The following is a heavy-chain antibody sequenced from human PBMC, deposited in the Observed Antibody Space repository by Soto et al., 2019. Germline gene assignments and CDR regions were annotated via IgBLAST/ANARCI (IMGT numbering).Heavy chain of an antibody. CDR3: ARVRPGYSYGLDY. Sequence: EVQLVESGGGLVQPGGSLRLSCAASGFTFSSYSMNWVRQAPGKGLEWVSYISSSSSTIYYADSVKGRFTISRDNAKNSLNLHMNRLRAEATAVYYCARVRPGYSYGLDYWGQGTLVTVSS. J-gene: IGHJ4*02. V-gene: IGHV3-48*01. D-gene: IGHD5-18*01. CDR1: GFTFSSYS. CDR2: ISSSSSTI.